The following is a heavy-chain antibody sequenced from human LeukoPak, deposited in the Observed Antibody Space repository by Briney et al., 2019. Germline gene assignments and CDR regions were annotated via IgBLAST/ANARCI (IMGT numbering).Heavy chain of an antibody. Sequence: PGGSLRLSCEVAGFTFDDFAMHWVRQAPGKGLEWVALISGDGEITHYGASVAGRFTISRDNSENSLYLEMNNVRTEDTALYYCAKDLARRARWRGMDVWGQGTTVTVFS. J-gene: IGHJ6*02. CDR2: ISGDGEIT. V-gene: IGHV3-43*02. D-gene: IGHD2-15*01. CDR1: GFTFDDFA. CDR3: AKDLARRARWRGMDV.